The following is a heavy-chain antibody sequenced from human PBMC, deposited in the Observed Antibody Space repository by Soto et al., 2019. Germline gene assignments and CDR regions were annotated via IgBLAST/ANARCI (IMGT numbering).Heavy chain of an antibody. V-gene: IGHV3-53*01. CDR2: IYSGGST. J-gene: IGHJ6*02. Sequence: GGSLRLSCAASGFTVSSNYMIWVRQAPGKGLEWVSVIYSGGSTYYADSVKGRFTISRDNSKNTLYLQMNSLRAEDTAVYYCARAWGSWPDYYYGMDVWGQGTTVTVS. D-gene: IGHD6-13*01. CDR3: ARAWGSWPDYYYGMDV. CDR1: GFTVSSNY.